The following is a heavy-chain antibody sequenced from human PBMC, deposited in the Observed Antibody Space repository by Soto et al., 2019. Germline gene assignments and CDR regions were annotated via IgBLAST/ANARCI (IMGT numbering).Heavy chain of an antibody. CDR2: INAGNGNT. CDR3: ARAWAGYCSGGSCSPKYFQH. D-gene: IGHD2-15*01. V-gene: IGHV1-3*01. CDR1: GYTFTRYA. J-gene: IGHJ1*01. Sequence: ASVKVSCKASGYTFTRYAMHWVRQAPGQRLEWMGWINAGNGNTKYSQKFQGRVTITRDTSASTAYMELSSLRSEDTAVYYCARAWAGYCSGGSCSPKYFQHWGQGTLVTVSS.